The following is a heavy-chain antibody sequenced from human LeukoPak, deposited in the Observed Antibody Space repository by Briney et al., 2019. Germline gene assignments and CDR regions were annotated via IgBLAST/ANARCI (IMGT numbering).Heavy chain of an antibody. J-gene: IGHJ4*02. Sequence: GGSLRLSYAASGFTFSDHYMSWIRQAPGKGLEWLSYISSSGTTIYYTDSVKGRFTISRDNAKNSLYLQMNSLRAEDTAVYYCARGIRQYAKSYFDYWGQGTLVTVSS. D-gene: IGHD4-11*01. CDR1: GFTFSDHY. CDR2: ISSSGTTI. V-gene: IGHV3-11*01. CDR3: ARGIRQYAKSYFDY.